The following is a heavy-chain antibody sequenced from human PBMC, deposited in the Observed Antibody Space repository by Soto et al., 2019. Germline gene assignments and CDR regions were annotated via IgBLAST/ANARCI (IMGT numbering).Heavy chain of an antibody. V-gene: IGHV3-15*01. Sequence: GSLRLSCAASGFTFSNAWMSWVRQAPGKGLEWVGRIKSKTDGGTTDYAAPVKGRFTISRDDSKNTLYLQMNSLKTEDTAVYYCAAYYDFWSGYTHYGMDVWGQGTTVTVSS. D-gene: IGHD3-3*01. CDR3: AAYYDFWSGYTHYGMDV. CDR2: IKSKTDGGTT. J-gene: IGHJ6*02. CDR1: GFTFSNAW.